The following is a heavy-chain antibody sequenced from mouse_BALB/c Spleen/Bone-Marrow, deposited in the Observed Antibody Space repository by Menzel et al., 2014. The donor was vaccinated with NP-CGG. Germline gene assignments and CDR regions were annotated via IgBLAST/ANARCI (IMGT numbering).Heavy chain of an antibody. CDR3: TRYGNSHYYAMDY. V-gene: IGHV1-69*02. CDR2: IYPSDSYT. J-gene: IGHJ4*01. D-gene: IGHD1-1*01. CDR1: GYTFTSYW. Sequence: VQLQESGAELVRPGASVKLSCRASGYTFTSYWINWVKQRPRQGLERIGNIYPSDSYTNYNQRFKDKATLTVDKSSSTAYMQLSSPTSEDSAVYYCTRYGNSHYYAMDYWGQGTSVTVSS.